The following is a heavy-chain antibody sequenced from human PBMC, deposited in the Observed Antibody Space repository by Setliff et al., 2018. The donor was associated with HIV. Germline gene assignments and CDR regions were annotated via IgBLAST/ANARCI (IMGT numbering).Heavy chain of an antibody. J-gene: IGHJ6*01. CDR3: ARRGYGYTWFGDYEYYGMDV. CDR1: GFTFSSYW. Sequence: PGGSLRLSCAASGFTFSSYWMNWVRQAPGKGLEWVSHISGGGNRVDYADSVKGRFTISRDNAKNSLDLQMTSLRAEDAAVYYCARRGYGYTWFGDYEYYGMDVWGQGTTVTVSS. CDR2: ISGGGNRV. D-gene: IGHD3-16*01. V-gene: IGHV3-48*04.